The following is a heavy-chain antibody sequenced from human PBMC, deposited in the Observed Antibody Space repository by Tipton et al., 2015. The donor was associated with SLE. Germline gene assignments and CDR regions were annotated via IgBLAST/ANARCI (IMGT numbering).Heavy chain of an antibody. CDR1: GFTFSSYA. CDR3: ATSLLVVLDGMDV. D-gene: IGHD2-8*02. J-gene: IGHJ6*02. Sequence: SLRLSCAASGFTFSSYAMHWVRQAPGKGLEWVAVISYDGSNKYYADSVKGRFTISRDNSKNTLYLQMNSLRAEDTAVYYCATSLLVVLDGMDVWGQGTTVTVSS. V-gene: IGHV3-30*04. CDR2: ISYDGSNK.